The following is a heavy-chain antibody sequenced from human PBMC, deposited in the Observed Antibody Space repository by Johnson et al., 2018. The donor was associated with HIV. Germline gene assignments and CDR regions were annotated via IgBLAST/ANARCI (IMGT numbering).Heavy chain of an antibody. CDR1: GFTFSSYD. Sequence: VYLVESGGGVVQPGGSLRLSCAASGFTFSSYDMSWVRQAPGKGLEWVANIKQDGSQKYYVDSVKGRFTISRDNAKNSVYLQMNSLRAEDTAVYYCARELGGSSLPFGAFDIWGQGTMVTVSS. D-gene: IGHD6-13*01. J-gene: IGHJ3*02. CDR2: IKQDGSQK. CDR3: ARELGGSSLPFGAFDI. V-gene: IGHV3-7*03.